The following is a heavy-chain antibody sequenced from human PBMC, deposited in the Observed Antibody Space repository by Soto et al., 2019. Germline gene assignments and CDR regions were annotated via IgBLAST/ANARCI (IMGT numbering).Heavy chain of an antibody. CDR1: GGSIRSGGYY. V-gene: IGHV4-31*03. CDR2: IYYSGST. CDR3: ARDRLMATAGTARHYFCLDV. Sequence: SETLSLTCTVSGGSIRSGGYYWSWVRQSPRRGLEWIGNIYYSGSTYYNPSLKSRLTISVDTSKNQFSLNLSSVTAADTAVYYCARDRLMATAGTARHYFCLDVWGQGNTVNGSS. J-gene: IGHJ6*02. D-gene: IGHD5-18*01.